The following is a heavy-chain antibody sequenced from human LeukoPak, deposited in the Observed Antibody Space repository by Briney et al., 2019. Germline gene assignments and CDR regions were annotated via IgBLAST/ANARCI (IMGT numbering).Heavy chain of an antibody. J-gene: IGHJ4*02. Sequence: PSETLSFTCTVSGGSISNSSYYWGWIRQSPGKGLVWIGCMYYNGSTYYNPSLKSRATISVDTSKNQFSLQLSSVTAAETAVYYCARHGTMDTSNPSYWGQGTLVTVSS. CDR1: GGSISNSSYY. D-gene: IGHD3-3*01. CDR3: ARHGTMDTSNPSY. V-gene: IGHV4-39*01. CDR2: MYYNGST.